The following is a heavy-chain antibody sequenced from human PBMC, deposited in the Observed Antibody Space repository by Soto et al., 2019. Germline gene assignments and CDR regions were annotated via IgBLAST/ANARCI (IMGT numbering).Heavy chain of an antibody. CDR3: AKDIWASSGIAAAGPEDYYYGMDV. J-gene: IGHJ6*02. Sequence: GGSLRLSCAASGFTFDDYTMHWVRQAPGKGLEWVSLISWDGGSTYYADSVKGRFTISRGNSKNSLYLQMNSLRTEDTALYYCAKDIWASSGIAAAGPEDYYYGMDVWGQGTTVTVSS. CDR2: ISWDGGST. D-gene: IGHD6-13*01. V-gene: IGHV3-43*01. CDR1: GFTFDDYT.